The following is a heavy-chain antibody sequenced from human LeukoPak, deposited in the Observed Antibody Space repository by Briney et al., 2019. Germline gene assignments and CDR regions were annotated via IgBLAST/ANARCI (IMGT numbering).Heavy chain of an antibody. D-gene: IGHD4-17*01. Sequence: SETLSLTCTVSGGSISSSSYYWGWIRQPPGKGLEWIGSIYYSGSTYYNPSLKSRVTISVDTSKNQFSLKLSSVTAADTAVYYCARDHTVRPFDYWGQGTLVTVSS. V-gene: IGHV4-39*07. CDR1: GGSISSSSYY. CDR2: IYYSGST. J-gene: IGHJ4*02. CDR3: ARDHTVRPFDY.